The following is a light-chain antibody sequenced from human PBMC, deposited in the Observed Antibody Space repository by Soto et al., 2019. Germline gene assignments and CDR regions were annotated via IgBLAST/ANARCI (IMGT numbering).Light chain of an antibody. CDR3: QQYGGSPQT. CDR1: QSVSKY. J-gene: IGKJ1*01. CDR2: GAS. V-gene: IGKV3-20*01. Sequence: EIVLTQSPGTLALSPGEGATLSCRASQSVSKYLAWYQQKPGQAPRLLIYGASSRATGIPDSFSGSGSGTDFTLTISRLKPDDFAVYYCQQYGGSPQTFGQGTKV.